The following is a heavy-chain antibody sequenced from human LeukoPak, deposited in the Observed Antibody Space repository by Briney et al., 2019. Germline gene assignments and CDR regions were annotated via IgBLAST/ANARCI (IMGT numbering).Heavy chain of an antibody. CDR1: GYTFTSNY. J-gene: IGHJ4*02. CDR3: ARDSTSWYDILDY. CDR2: INPSGGST. D-gene: IGHD6-13*01. V-gene: IGHV1-46*01. Sequence: ASVKVSCKAFGYTFTSNYMHWVRQAPGQGLEWMGIINPSGGSTSYAQKFQGRVTMTRDTSTSTVYMELSSLRSEDTAVYYCARDSTSWYDILDYWGQGTLVTVSS.